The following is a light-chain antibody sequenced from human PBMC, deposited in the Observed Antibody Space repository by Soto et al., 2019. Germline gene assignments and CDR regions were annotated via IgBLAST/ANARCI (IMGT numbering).Light chain of an antibody. Sequence: EIVLTQSPGTLSLSPGERATLPCRASQSVKSSYLAWYQHKPGQAPRLLIYGKSSRATGIPDRFSGSGSGTDFTLTISRLEPEDFAVYYCQQYGSSITFGQGTRLEN. J-gene: IGKJ5*01. CDR2: GKS. CDR1: QSVKSSY. CDR3: QQYGSSIT. V-gene: IGKV3-20*01.